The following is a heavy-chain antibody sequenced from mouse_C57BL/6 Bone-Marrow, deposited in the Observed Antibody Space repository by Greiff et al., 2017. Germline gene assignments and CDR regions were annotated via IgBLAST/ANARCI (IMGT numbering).Heavy chain of an antibody. J-gene: IGHJ3*01. CDR2: IRNKANGYTT. CDR3: ASWSWFAY. V-gene: IGHV7-3*01. CDR1: GFTFTDYY. Sequence: EVKLVESGGGLVQPGGSLSLSCAASGFTFTDYYMSWVRQPPGKALEWLGFIRNKANGYTTEYSASVKGRFTISSDNSQSMLYIQMNALRAEDSATYYCASWSWFAYWGQGTLVTVSA.